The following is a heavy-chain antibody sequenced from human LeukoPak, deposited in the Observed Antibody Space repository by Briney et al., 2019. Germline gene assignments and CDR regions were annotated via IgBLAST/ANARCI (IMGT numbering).Heavy chain of an antibody. CDR1: GDTFTGYY. Sequence: ASVKVSCKASGDTFTGYYMHCVRQAPAQGLEWMGWINPNSGGTNYAEKFQGRVTMTRDTSISTAYMELSSLRSDDTAVYYCASDPPMRRAFDIWGQGTMVTVSS. CDR2: INPNSGGT. D-gene: IGHD3-22*01. CDR3: ASDPPMRRAFDI. V-gene: IGHV1-2*02. J-gene: IGHJ3*02.